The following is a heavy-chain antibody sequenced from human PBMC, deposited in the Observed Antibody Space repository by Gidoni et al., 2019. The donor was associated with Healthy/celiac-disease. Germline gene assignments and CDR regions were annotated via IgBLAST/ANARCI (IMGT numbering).Heavy chain of an antibody. CDR1: GFTVSSNY. Sequence: VQLVETGGGLIQPWWSLRLSCAASGFTVSSNYMSWVRQAPGKGLEWVSVIYSGGSTYYADSVKGRFTISRDNSKNTLYLKMKSLRAEDKAVYYCARWGYSGYLGGFDIWGQGTMVTVSS. CDR3: ARWGYSGYLGGFDI. J-gene: IGHJ3*02. V-gene: IGHV3-53*02. CDR2: IYSGGST. D-gene: IGHD5-12*01.